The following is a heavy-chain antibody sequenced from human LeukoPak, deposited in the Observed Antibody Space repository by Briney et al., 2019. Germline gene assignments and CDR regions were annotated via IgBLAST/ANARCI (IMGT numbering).Heavy chain of an antibody. J-gene: IGHJ4*02. Sequence: KTSETLSLTCTVPGGSISTYFGSWIRQPPGKGLEWIGYIYYSGSTNYNPSLKSRVTISRDTSKNQFSLKLSSVTAADTAMYYCARVSRGNSVGSDYWGQGTLVTVSS. D-gene: IGHD4-23*01. V-gene: IGHV4-59*01. CDR2: IYYSGST. CDR3: ARVSRGNSVGSDY. CDR1: GGSISTYF.